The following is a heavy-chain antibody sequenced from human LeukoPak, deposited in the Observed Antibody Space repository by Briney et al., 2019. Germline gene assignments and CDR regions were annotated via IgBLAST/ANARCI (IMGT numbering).Heavy chain of an antibody. CDR3: ARDPGYLQADY. D-gene: IGHD2-15*01. CDR1: GYTFTSYG. CDR2: MNPDSGVT. J-gene: IGHJ4*02. Sequence: ASVKVSCKASGYTFTSYGISWVRQAPGQGLEWMGCMNPDSGVTGYAQRFQGRVTMARDTSISTAYMELSSLRSDDTAVYYCARDPGYLQADYWGQGTLVTVPS. V-gene: IGHV1-8*02.